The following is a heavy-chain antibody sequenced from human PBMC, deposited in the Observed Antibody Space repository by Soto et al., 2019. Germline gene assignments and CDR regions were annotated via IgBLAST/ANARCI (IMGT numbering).Heavy chain of an antibody. D-gene: IGHD3-22*01. Sequence: GGSLRLSCAASGFTFSSYSMNWVRQAPGKGLEWVSYISSSSSTIYYADSVKGRFTISRDNAKNSLYLQMNSLRDEDTAVYYCARQGNYYDRSGYYYFLDAFDIWGRGTIDTVSS. V-gene: IGHV3-48*02. CDR1: GFTFSSYS. CDR2: ISSSSSTI. CDR3: ARQGNYYDRSGYYYFLDAFDI. J-gene: IGHJ3*02.